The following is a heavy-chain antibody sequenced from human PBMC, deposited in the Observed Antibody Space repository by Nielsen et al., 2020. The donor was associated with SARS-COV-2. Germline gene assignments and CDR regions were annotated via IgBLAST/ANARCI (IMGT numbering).Heavy chain of an antibody. Sequence: ASVKVSCKASGYTFTGYSMHWVRQAPGQGLEWMGWINPNSGGTNYAQKFQGWVTMTRDKSISTAYMELSRLRSDDTAVYYCAREGVTGDPFDYWGQGTLVTVSS. CDR2: INPNSGGT. V-gene: IGHV1-2*04. CDR3: AREGVTGDPFDY. J-gene: IGHJ4*02. CDR1: GYTFTGYS. D-gene: IGHD7-27*01.